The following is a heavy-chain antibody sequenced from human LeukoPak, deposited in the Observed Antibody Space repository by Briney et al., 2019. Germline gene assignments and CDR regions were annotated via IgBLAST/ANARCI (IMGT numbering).Heavy chain of an antibody. CDR2: ISAYNGNT. J-gene: IGHJ4*02. D-gene: IGHD2-15*01. CDR1: GYTFTSYD. V-gene: IGHV1-18*01. Sequence: ASVKVSCKASGYTFTSYDINWVRQATGQGLEWMGWISAYNGNTNYAQKLQGRVTMTTDTSTSTAYMELRSLRSDDTAVYYCARTSGGLGDYWGQGTLVTVSS. CDR3: ARTSGGLGDY.